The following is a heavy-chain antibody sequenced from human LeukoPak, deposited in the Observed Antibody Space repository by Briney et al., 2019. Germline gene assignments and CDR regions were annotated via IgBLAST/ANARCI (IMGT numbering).Heavy chain of an antibody. D-gene: IGHD3-10*01. CDR2: ISNSGGAT. V-gene: IGHV3-11*01. CDR1: GFTFSDYY. J-gene: IGHJ4*02. Sequence: KPGGSLRLSCAAFGFTFSDYYMSWIRQAPGKGLEWISYISNSGGATNYGDSVRGRFTISRDNSKNSLYLEMNSLRAEDTAIYYCARESYYGSGTYFNFGSWGQGILVTVSS. CDR3: ARESYYGSGTYFNFGS.